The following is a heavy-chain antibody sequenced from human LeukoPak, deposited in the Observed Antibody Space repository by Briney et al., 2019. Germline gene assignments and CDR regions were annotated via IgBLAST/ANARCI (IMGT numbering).Heavy chain of an antibody. CDR3: ARDPKNNYFDY. Sequence: HAGGSLRLSCAASGFTLSRYWMHWVRQAPGKGLVWVSRINTDGSSTTYADSVKGRFTLSRDNARNTLFLQMNSLRAEDTAVYYCARDPKNNYFDYWGQGTLVTVSS. CDR1: GFTLSRYW. J-gene: IGHJ4*02. V-gene: IGHV3-74*01. CDR2: INTDGSST.